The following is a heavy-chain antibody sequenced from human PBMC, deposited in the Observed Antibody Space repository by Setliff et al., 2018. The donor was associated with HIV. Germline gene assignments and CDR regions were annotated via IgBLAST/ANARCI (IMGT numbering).Heavy chain of an antibody. J-gene: IGHJ3*02. CDR1: GFTFSNYS. Sequence: GGSLRLSCAASGFTFSNYSMNWVRQAPGKGLEWVSSISTSSTYIYYADSVRGRFTISRDNAENSLYLQMNSLRAEDTAVYYCARVELQFLEWPRGDAFDIWGQGTMVTVSS. CDR2: ISTSSTYI. CDR3: ARVELQFLEWPRGDAFDI. V-gene: IGHV3-21*01. D-gene: IGHD3-3*01.